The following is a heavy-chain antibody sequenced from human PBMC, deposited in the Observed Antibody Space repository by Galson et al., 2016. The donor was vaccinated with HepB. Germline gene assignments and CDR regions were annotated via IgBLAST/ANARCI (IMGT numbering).Heavy chain of an antibody. Sequence: SVKVSCKASGYTFTDYYIHWVRQAPGQGLEWMGWINPKSGATNYAQKFQGGVTMTRNTSVTTVYMELSRLRSDDTAINYCARVPQYSGSHYTLDYWGQGTLVTVSS. J-gene: IGHJ4*02. CDR1: GYTFTDYY. V-gene: IGHV1-2*02. CDR2: INPKSGAT. CDR3: ARVPQYSGSHYTLDY. D-gene: IGHD1-26*01.